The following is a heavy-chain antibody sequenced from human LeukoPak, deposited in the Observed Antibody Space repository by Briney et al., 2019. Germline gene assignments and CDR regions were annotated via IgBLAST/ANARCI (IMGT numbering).Heavy chain of an antibody. D-gene: IGHD3-22*01. V-gene: IGHV3-20*04. CDR2: INWNGGST. CDR3: ARVYYDSSGYGGFDY. J-gene: IGHJ4*02. CDR1: GFTFDDYG. Sequence: GGSLRLSCAASGFTFDDYGMSWVRQAPGKGLEWVSGINWNGGSTGYADSVKGRFTLSRDNAKNSLYLQMNSLRAEDTALYYCARVYYDSSGYGGFDYWGQGTLVTVSS.